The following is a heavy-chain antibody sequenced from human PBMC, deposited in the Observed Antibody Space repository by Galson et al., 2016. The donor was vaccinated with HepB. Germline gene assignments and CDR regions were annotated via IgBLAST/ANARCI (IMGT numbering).Heavy chain of an antibody. CDR3: AKDGRIYCSSASCHDHFHY. J-gene: IGHJ4*02. CDR1: GFTFSSYA. V-gene: IGHV3-30*04. D-gene: IGHD2-2*01. Sequence: SMRLSCAASGFTFSSYAMHWVRQAPGKGLEWVAVISYDGSNKYFAASVTGRFTISRDNSKKTLYLQMNSLRAEDTAVYYCAKDGRIYCSSASCHDHFHYWGQGTLVTVSS. CDR2: ISYDGSNK.